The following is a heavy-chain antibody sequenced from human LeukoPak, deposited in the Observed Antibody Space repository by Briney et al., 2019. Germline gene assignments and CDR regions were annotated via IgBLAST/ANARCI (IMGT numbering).Heavy chain of an antibody. CDR3: ARDQESATIVVVPAARIYYGMDV. CDR1: GFTFSSYA. V-gene: IGHV3-30-3*01. J-gene: IGHJ6*02. D-gene: IGHD2-2*01. CDR2: ISYDGSNK. Sequence: GGSLRLSCAASGFTFSSYAMHWVRQAPGKGLEWVAVISYDGSNKYYADSVKGRFTISRDNSKNTLYLQMNSLRAEDTAVYYCARDQESATIVVVPAARIYYGMDVWGQGTTVTVSS.